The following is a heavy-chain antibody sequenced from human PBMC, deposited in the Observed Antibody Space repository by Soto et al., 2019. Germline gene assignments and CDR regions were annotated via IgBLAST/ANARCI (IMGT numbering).Heavy chain of an antibody. D-gene: IGHD3-10*01. J-gene: IGHJ4*02. CDR1: GFTFTNYL. Sequence: EVQLLDSGGGLVQPGGSLRLSCAASGFTFTNYLMSWVRQAPAKGLEWVSTISGSGGSTFYADSVTGRFTISRDNSKNTLYLQMKSLRVEDTAVYYCAERHLKFECSYLDYWGEGTLVPVSS. V-gene: IGHV3-23*01. CDR3: AERHLKFECSYLDY. CDR2: ISGSGGST.